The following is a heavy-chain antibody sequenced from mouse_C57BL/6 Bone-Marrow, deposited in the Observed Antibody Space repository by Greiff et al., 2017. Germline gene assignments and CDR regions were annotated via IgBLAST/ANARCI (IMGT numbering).Heavy chain of an antibody. Sequence: QVQLQQPVAELVKPGASVKLSCKASGYTFTSYWMHWVKQRPGQGLEWIGMIHPNSGSTNYNEKFKSKATLTVDKSSSTAYMQLSSLTSEDSAVYYCAIIGGLLFDYWGQGTTLTVSS. D-gene: IGHD2-1*01. V-gene: IGHV1-64*01. CDR3: AIIGGLLFDY. J-gene: IGHJ2*01. CDR2: IHPNSGST. CDR1: GYTFTSYW.